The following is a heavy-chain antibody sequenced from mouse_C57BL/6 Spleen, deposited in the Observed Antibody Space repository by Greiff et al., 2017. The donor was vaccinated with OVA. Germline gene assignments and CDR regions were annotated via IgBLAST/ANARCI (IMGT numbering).Heavy chain of an antibody. V-gene: IGHV5-17*01. J-gene: IGHJ1*03. CDR3: ANYLYWYFDV. CDR1: GFTFSDYG. CDR2: ISSGSSTI. D-gene: IGHD5-5*01. Sequence: EVQRVESGGGLVKPGGSLKLSCAASGFTFSDYGMHWVRQAPEKGLEWVAYISSGSSTIYYADTVKGRFTISRDNAKNTLFLHMTSLRSEDTAMYYCANYLYWYFDVWGTGTTVTVSS.